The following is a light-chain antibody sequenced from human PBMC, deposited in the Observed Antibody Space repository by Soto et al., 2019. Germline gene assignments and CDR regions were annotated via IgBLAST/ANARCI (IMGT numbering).Light chain of an antibody. J-gene: IGKJ1*01. CDR1: HYIYSN. CDR3: QQNHNLWT. CDR2: RAS. Sequence: EIVMTQSPGTLSVSAAERATLTCPASHYIYSNVAWYQQRPDQAPRLLIYRASTRAGGTPAMIGRSCARAEFTLTSTSQQSEDSALYYCQQNHNLWTFGQGTKVDIK. V-gene: IGKV3-15*01.